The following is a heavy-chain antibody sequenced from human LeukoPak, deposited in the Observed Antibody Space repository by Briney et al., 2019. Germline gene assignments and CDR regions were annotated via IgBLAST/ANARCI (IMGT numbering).Heavy chain of an antibody. Sequence: GGSLRLSCAASGFSFSSYAMSWVRQSPGKALEWVSAISGGGGSTHYADSVKGRFTISRDNSKNTLYLQMNSLRADDTAVYYCAKFFDILTGYFDSWGQGTLVTVSS. V-gene: IGHV3-23*01. J-gene: IGHJ4*02. CDR1: GFSFSSYA. CDR2: ISGGGGST. D-gene: IGHD3-9*01. CDR3: AKFFDILTGYFDS.